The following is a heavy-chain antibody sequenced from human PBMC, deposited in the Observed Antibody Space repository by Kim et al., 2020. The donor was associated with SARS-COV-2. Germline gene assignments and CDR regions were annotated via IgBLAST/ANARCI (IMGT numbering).Heavy chain of an antibody. V-gene: IGHV1-2*02. Sequence: ASVKVSCKASGYFFTDYYIHWVRQAPGQGLEWMGWINPARGDTNFAQKFQDRITMTRDSSIRTTSLEVSRLTSDDTAVYFCVRGAKFDDPVRLEVWGQGTLITVSS. CDR3: VRGAKFDDPVRLEV. CDR2: INPARGDT. D-gene: IGHD3-10*02. CDR1: GYFFTDYY. J-gene: IGHJ4*02.